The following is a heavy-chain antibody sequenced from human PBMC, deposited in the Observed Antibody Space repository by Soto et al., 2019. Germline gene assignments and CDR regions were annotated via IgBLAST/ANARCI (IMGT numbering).Heavy chain of an antibody. CDR1: GGSISSSSYY. CDR2: IYYSGST. V-gene: IGHV4-39*01. D-gene: IGHD3-10*01. Sequence: QLQLQESGPGLVKPSETLSLTCTVSGGSISSSSYYWGWIRQPPGKGLEWIGSIYYSGSTYYNPSLKSRVTISVDTSKNQFSLKLSSVTAADTAVYYCARFRAMVRGVIDYYYGMDVWGQGTTVTVSS. CDR3: ARFRAMVRGVIDYYYGMDV. J-gene: IGHJ6*02.